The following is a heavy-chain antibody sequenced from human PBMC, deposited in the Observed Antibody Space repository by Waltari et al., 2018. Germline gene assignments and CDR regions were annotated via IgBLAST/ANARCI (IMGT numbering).Heavy chain of an antibody. J-gene: IGHJ4*02. V-gene: IGHV4-4*02. D-gene: IGHD2-15*01. CDR3: ARDRGRGLYLDT. Sequence: QLQLQESGPGLVQPSGTLSLTCAVSGDSASTPYLWNWVRQPPGKGLEWIGQVHGSTGRTNYNPSFASRVTVSLDTYNNQFSLKLTYATAADTAVYYCARDRGRGLYLDTWGPGTLVTVSP. CDR1: GDSASTPYL. CDR2: VHGSTGRT.